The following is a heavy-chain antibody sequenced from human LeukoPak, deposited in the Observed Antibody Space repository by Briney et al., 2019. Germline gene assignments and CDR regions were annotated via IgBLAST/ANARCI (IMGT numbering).Heavy chain of an antibody. CDR3: ATLAAAPYYYDSSGYSVGWFDP. D-gene: IGHD3-22*01. CDR1: GGSISSYY. V-gene: IGHV4-59*08. CDR2: IYYSGST. J-gene: IGHJ5*02. Sequence: SETLSLTCTVSGGSISSYYWSWIRQPPGKGLEWIGYIYYSGSTNYNPSLKGRVTISVDTSKNQFSLKLSSVTAADTAVYYCATLAAAPYYYDSSGYSVGWFDPWGQGTLVTVSS.